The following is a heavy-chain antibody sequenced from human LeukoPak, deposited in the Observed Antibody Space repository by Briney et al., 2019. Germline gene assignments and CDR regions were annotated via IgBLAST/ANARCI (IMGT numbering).Heavy chain of an antibody. D-gene: IGHD3-3*01. CDR2: ISSSSSYI. CDR3: ARDRFLEWLLPFDY. J-gene: IGHJ4*02. V-gene: IGHV3-21*01. CDR1: GFTFSSYS. Sequence: GGSLRLSCAASGFTFSSYSMNWVRQAPGKGLEGVSSISSSSSYIYYADSVKGRFTISRDNAKNSLYLQMNSLRAEDTAVYYCARDRFLEWLLPFDYWGQGTLVTVSS.